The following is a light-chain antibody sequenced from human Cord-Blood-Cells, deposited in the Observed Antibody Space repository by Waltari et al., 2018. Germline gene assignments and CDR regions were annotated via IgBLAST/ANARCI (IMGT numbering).Light chain of an antibody. J-gene: IGKJ4*01. CDR1: QSPLHSDGKTY. V-gene: IGKV2D-29*02. CDR2: EVS. Sequence: DIVMTQTPLSLSVTPGQPASISCKSSQSPLHSDGKTYLYWYLQKPGQSPQLLIYEVSNRCSGVPDRFSGSGSGTDFTLKISRVEAEDVGVYYCMQSIQLPLTFGGGTKVEIK. CDR3: MQSIQLPLT.